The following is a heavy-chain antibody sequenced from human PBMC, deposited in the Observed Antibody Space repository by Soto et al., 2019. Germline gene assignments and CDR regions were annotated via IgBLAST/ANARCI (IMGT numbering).Heavy chain of an antibody. D-gene: IGHD2-15*01. Sequence: EVQLVESGGGLVQPGGSLRLSCAASGFTVSSNYMSWVRQAPGKGLEWVSVIYSGGSTYYADSVKGRFTISRDDSKNTLFLQMNSLRAEDTAVYHCATAKLLLPWLFDYWGQGTLVTVSS. J-gene: IGHJ4*02. CDR2: IYSGGST. CDR3: ATAKLLLPWLFDY. V-gene: IGHV3-66*01. CDR1: GFTVSSNY.